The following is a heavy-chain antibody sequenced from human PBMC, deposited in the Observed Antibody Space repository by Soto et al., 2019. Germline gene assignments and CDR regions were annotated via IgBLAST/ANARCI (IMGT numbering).Heavy chain of an antibody. CDR2: INPGGST. CDR3: ARGRGRVPAALYSGYYYGLDV. D-gene: IGHD2-2*01. CDR1: GGSFSGYY. Sequence: QVHLQQWGAGLLKPSETLSLTCDVFGGSFSGYYWSWIRQPPGKGLEWIGEINPGGSTDYNPSLMIRVTISVAISKNQFSLKLYSVTAADTGPYYCARGRGRVPAALYSGYYYGLDVWGQGTTVTVSS. V-gene: IGHV4-34*01. J-gene: IGHJ6*02.